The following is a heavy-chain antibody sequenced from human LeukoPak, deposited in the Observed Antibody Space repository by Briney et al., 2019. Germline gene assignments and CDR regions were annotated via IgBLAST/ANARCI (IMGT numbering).Heavy chain of an antibody. D-gene: IGHD6-19*01. Sequence: SETLSLTCTVSGGSISSYYWSWIRQPAGKGLEWIGYIYGSGNTNYNPSLKSQVTMSIDTSKNQFSLMLTSVTAADTATYYCARETSLAGFASGLGFNYWGQGILVTVSS. CDR1: GGSISSYY. V-gene: IGHV4-4*07. J-gene: IGHJ4*02. CDR3: ARETSLAGFASGLGFNY. CDR2: IYGSGNT.